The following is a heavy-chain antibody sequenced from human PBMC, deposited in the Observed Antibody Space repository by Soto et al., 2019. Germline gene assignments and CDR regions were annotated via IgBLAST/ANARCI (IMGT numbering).Heavy chain of an antibody. CDR2: IGGSGGST. V-gene: IGHV3-23*01. J-gene: IGHJ4*02. Sequence: EVQLLESGGGLVQPGGSLRLSCAASGFTFSSYAMSWVRQAPGKGLEWVSAIGGSGGSTYYADSVKGRFTISRDNSKNTLYLQMNSLRAEDTAVYYCAPRLWFGELYYWGQGALVTVSS. CDR1: GFTFSSYA. D-gene: IGHD3-10*01. CDR3: APRLWFGELYY.